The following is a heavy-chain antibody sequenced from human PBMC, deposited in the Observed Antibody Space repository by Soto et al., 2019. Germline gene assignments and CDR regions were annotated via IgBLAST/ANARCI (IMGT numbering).Heavy chain of an antibody. CDR1: GYTFTSYY. CDR3: AIAVAGTSYYYYGMDV. CDR2: INPSGGST. D-gene: IGHD6-19*01. V-gene: IGHV1-46*01. J-gene: IGHJ6*02. Sequence: QVQLVQSGAEVKKPGASVKVSCKASGYTFTSYYMHWVRQAPGQGLEWMGIINPSGGSTSYAQKFQCRVTMTRDTSTSTVYMELSSLRSEDTAVYYCAIAVAGTSYYYYGMDVWGQGTTVTVSS.